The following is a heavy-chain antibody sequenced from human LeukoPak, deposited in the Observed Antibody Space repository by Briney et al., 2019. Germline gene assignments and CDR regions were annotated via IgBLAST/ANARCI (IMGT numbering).Heavy chain of an antibody. CDR1: GXTLTTYG. D-gene: IGHD3-22*01. Sequence: GGSLRLSCAASGXTLTTYGMHWVRQAPGKGREWVSYISSSGSTIYYADSVKGRFTISRDNAKNSLYLQMNSLRAEDTAVYYCARDYYDSSGYYNWFDPWGQGTLVTVSS. CDR2: ISSSGSTI. V-gene: IGHV3-48*04. J-gene: IGHJ5*02. CDR3: ARDYYDSSGYYNWFDP.